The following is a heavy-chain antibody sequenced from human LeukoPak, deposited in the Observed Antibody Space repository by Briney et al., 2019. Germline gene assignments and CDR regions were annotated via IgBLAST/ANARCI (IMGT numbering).Heavy chain of an antibody. D-gene: IGHD1-26*01. CDR1: GYTLTELS. CDR2: FDPEDGET. CDR3: ATDVPSGSYSDAFDI. Sequence: GASVMVSYKVSGYTLTELSMHWVRQAPGKGLEWMGGFDPEDGETIYAQKFQGRVTMTEDTSTDTACMELSSLRSEDTAVYYCATDVPSGSYSDAFDIWGQGTMVTVSS. J-gene: IGHJ3*02. V-gene: IGHV1-24*01.